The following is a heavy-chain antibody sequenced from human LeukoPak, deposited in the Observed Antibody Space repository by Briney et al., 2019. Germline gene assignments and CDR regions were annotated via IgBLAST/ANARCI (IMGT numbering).Heavy chain of an antibody. CDR1: GYSISSGYY. D-gene: IGHD1-1*01. J-gene: IGHJ4*02. CDR3: ARGPDDHPDY. CDR2: IYTSGST. V-gene: IGHV4-61*02. Sequence: SETLSLTCTVSGYSISSGYYWGWIRQPAGKGLEWIGRIYTSGSTNYNPSLKSRVTISVDTSKNQFSLKLSSVTAADTAVYYCARGPDDHPDYWGQGTLVTVSS.